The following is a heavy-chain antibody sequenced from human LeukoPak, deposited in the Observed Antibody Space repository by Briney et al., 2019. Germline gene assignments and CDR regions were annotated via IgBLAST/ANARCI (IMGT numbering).Heavy chain of an antibody. CDR3: ASGYCSSTSCYSNFDS. Sequence: SETLSLTCTVSGGSISSYYWSWIRQPAGKGLEWIGRIYTSGSTNYNPSLKSRVTTSVDTSKNQFSLKLSSVTAADTAVYYCASGYCSSTSCYSNFDSWGQGTLVTVSS. D-gene: IGHD2-2*01. CDR2: IYTSGST. CDR1: GGSISSYY. V-gene: IGHV4-4*07. J-gene: IGHJ4*02.